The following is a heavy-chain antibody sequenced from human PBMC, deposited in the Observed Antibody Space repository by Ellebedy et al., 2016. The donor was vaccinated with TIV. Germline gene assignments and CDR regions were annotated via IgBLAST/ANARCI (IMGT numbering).Heavy chain of an antibody. J-gene: IGHJ4*02. CDR1: GFTFRNYW. Sequence: GESLKISCTASGFTFRNYWMTWVRQAPGKGLEWVSTISSTGSRTYYADSVEGRFIISRDNSKKTLYLQMNSLRAEDTAVYYCAKGRGGGSDTSAPRYYFDYWGLGTLVTVSS. D-gene: IGHD3-22*01. CDR2: ISSTGSRT. V-gene: IGHV3-23*01. CDR3: AKGRGGGSDTSAPRYYFDY.